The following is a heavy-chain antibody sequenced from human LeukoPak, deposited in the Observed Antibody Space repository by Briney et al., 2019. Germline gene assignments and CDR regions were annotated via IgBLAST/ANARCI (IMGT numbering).Heavy chain of an antibody. J-gene: IGHJ3*02. Sequence: GGSLRLSCAASGFTFSSYWMSWVRQAPGKGLEWVANIKQDGSEKYYVDSVKGRFTISRDNAKNSLYLQMNSLRAEDTAVYCCARGADIVVVPAATVVDAFDIWGQGTMVTVSS. CDR1: GFTFSSYW. D-gene: IGHD2-2*01. CDR3: ARGADIVVVPAATVVDAFDI. V-gene: IGHV3-7*03. CDR2: IKQDGSEK.